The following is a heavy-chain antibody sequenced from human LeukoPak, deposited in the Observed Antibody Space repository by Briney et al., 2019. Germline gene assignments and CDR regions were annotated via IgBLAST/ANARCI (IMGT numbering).Heavy chain of an antibody. D-gene: IGHD2-15*01. CDR3: AREYCSGGSCIETNFDY. CDR2: INPNSGGT. V-gene: IGHV1-2*02. J-gene: IGHJ4*02. CDR1: GYTFTGYY. Sequence: GASVKVSCKASGYTFTGYYMHWVRQAPGQGLEWMGWINPNSGGTNYAQKFQGRVTMTRDTSISTAYMELSRLRSDDTAVYYCAREYCSGGSCIETNFDYWGQGTLVTVSS.